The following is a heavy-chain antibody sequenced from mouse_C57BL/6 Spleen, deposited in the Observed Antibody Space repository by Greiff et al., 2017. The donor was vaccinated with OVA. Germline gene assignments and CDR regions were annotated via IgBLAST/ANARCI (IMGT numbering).Heavy chain of an antibody. CDR1: GYTFTDYN. D-gene: IGHD1-1*01. J-gene: IGHJ3*01. Sequence: EVQLQQSGPELVKPGASVKIPCKASGYTFTDYNMDWVKQSHGKSLEWIGDINPNNGGTIYNQKFKGKATLTVDKSSSTAYMELRSLTSEDSAVYYCARFPHYYGSSWFAYWGQGTLVTVSA. V-gene: IGHV1-18*01. CDR3: ARFPHYYGSSWFAY. CDR2: INPNNGGT.